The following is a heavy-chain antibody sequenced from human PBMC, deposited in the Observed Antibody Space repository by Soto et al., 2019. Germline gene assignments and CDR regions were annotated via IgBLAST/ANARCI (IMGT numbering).Heavy chain of an antibody. Sequence: SETLSLTCTVSGGSISSSSYYWGWIRQPPGKGLEWIGSIYYSGSTYYNPSLKSRVTISVDTSKNQFSLKLSSVTAADTAVYYCARLNLDTAMVHYFDYWGQGTLVTVSS. J-gene: IGHJ4*02. D-gene: IGHD5-18*01. CDR2: IYYSGST. V-gene: IGHV4-39*01. CDR3: ARLNLDTAMVHYFDY. CDR1: GGSISSSSYY.